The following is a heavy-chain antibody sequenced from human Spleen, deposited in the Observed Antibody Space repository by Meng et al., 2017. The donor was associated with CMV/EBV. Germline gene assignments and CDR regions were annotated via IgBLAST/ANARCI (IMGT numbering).Heavy chain of an antibody. J-gene: IGHJ4*02. CDR2: IFHSGST. CDR3: ARVTRDYGDSYVDY. Sequence: SGGSFSGTNWWSWVRQPPGKGLEWIGEIFHSGSTNYNPSLKSRVTISIDKSKNQFSLKLSSVTAADTAVYYCARVTRDYGDSYVDYWGQGTLVTVS. V-gene: IGHV4-4*02. CDR1: GGSFSGTNW. D-gene: IGHD4-17*01.